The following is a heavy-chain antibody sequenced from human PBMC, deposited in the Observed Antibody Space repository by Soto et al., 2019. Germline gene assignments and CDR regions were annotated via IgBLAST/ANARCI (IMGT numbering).Heavy chain of an antibody. V-gene: IGHV4-59*08. Sequence: PSETLSLTCTVSGGSISSYYWSWIRQPPGKGLEWIGYIYYSGSTNYNPSLKSRVTISVDTSKNQFSLKLSSVTAADTAVYYCARLMDWNPFSGMNWFDPWGQGTLVTSPQ. CDR2: IYYSGST. J-gene: IGHJ5*02. CDR1: GGSISSYY. CDR3: ARLMDWNPFSGMNWFDP. D-gene: IGHD1-1*01.